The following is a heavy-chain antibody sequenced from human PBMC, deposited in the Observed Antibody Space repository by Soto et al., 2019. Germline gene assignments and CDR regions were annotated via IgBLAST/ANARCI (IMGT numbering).Heavy chain of an antibody. Sequence: QVQLVQSGAEVKKPGASVKVSCKASGYTFTSYDINWVRQTTGQGLEWMGWMNPNSGNTGYAQKFQGRVTMTRNTSISTAYMELSSLRSEDTAVYYCARVGDVVVPAASLFDYYYYYMDVWGKGTTVTVSS. CDR2: MNPNSGNT. D-gene: IGHD2-2*01. CDR1: GYTFTSYD. J-gene: IGHJ6*03. V-gene: IGHV1-8*01. CDR3: ARVGDVVVPAASLFDYYYYYMDV.